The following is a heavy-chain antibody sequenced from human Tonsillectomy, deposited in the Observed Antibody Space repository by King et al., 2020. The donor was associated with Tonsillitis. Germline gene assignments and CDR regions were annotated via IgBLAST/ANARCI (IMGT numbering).Heavy chain of an antibody. CDR2: IKQDGSET. CDR1: GFTFSSYW. CDR3: VRGGKYSNS. V-gene: IGHV3-7*01. D-gene: IGHD6-6*01. Sequence: VQLVESGGGLVQPGGSLRLSCAASGFTFSSYWMSWVRQAPGKGLEWVANIKQDGSETYYVDSVKGRFTISRDNAKNSLYVQMNSLRAEDTAVYYCVRGGKYSNSWVQGTMVTVST. J-gene: IGHJ4*02.